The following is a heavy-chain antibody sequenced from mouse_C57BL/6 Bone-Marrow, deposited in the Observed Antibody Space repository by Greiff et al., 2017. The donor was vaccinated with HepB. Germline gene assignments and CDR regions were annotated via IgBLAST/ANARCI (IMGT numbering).Heavy chain of an antibody. CDR1: GFNIKDYY. CDR3: ARSTMIKRWYFDV. Sequence: VQLKESGAELVKPGASVKLSCTASGFNIKDYYMHWVKQRTEQGLEWIGRIDPEDGETKYAPKFQGKATITADTSSNTAYLQLSSLTSEDTAVYYCARSTMIKRWYFDVWGTGTTVTVSS. J-gene: IGHJ1*03. V-gene: IGHV14-2*01. CDR2: IDPEDGET. D-gene: IGHD2-4*01.